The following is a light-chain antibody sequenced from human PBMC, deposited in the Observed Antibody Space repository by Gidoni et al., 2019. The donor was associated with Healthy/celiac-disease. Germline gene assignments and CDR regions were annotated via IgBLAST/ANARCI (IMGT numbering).Light chain of an antibody. V-gene: IGKV3-11*01. Sequence: EIVLTQSPATLSLSPGDRATLSCRASQSVSSYVAWYQQKPGQAPRLLISDASNRATGIPARFSGSGSGTDFTPTISSLEPEDFAVYYCQQRSNWPPEFTFGPGTKVDIK. CDR1: QSVSSY. J-gene: IGKJ3*01. CDR2: DAS. CDR3: QQRSNWPPEFT.